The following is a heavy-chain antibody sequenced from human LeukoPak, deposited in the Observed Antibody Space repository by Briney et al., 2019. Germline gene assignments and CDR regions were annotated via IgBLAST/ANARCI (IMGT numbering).Heavy chain of an antibody. CDR3: TTRNLYSSSWYLDY. CDR1: GFTFSVSA. V-gene: IGHV3-73*01. CDR2: TRTKANSSAT. J-gene: IGHJ4*02. Sequence: GGSLRLTCAASGFTFSVSAMHWVRQASGKGLEWFGRTRTKANSSATASAASVKGRFPISRDDSKNTAYLQMNSLKTEDTAVYYCTTRNLYSSSWYLDYWGQGTLVTVSS. D-gene: IGHD6-13*01.